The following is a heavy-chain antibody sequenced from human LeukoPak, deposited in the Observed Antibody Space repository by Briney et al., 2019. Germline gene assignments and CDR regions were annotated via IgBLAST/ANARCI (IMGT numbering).Heavy chain of an antibody. CDR2: IWYDGSNK. V-gene: IGHV3-33*06. Sequence: GGSLRLSCAASGFTFSSYGMHWVRQAPGKGLEWVAVIWYDGSNKYYADSVKGRFTISRDNSKNTLFLQMNSLRAEDTAVYYCAKDRMIVVVITGGTAWGQGTLVTVSS. D-gene: IGHD3-22*01. CDR3: AKDRMIVVVITGGTA. CDR1: GFTFSSYG. J-gene: IGHJ4*02.